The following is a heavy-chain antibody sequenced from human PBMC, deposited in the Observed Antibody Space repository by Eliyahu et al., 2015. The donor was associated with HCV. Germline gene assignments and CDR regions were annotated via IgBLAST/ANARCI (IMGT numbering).Heavy chain of an antibody. CDR2: INPSGGST. Sequence: QVQLVQSGAEVKKPGAXVXVSCKAXGXTFTSYXXHWXRQAPGQGLEWMGIINPSGGSTSYAQKFQGRVTMTRDTSTSTVYMELSSLRSEDTAVYYCARVGGMNYYGMDVWGKGTTVTVSS. CDR3: ARVGGMNYYGMDV. V-gene: IGHV1-46*01. CDR1: GXTFTSYX. D-gene: IGHD2-15*01. J-gene: IGHJ6*04.